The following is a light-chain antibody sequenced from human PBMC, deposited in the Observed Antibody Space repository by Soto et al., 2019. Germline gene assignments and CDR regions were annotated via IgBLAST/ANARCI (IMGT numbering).Light chain of an antibody. V-gene: IGKV2D-29*01. J-gene: IGKJ5*01. CDR2: DVS. Sequence: DVVVTQTPLSLSVTPGQPASMSCKSSQSLLYSDGKTYLYWYLQRPGQPPQLLIYDVSNRFSGVPDRFSGSGSGTDFTLKISRVEAGDVGVYYCMQRTHVPITFGQGTRLEIK. CDR3: MQRTHVPIT. CDR1: QSLLYSDGKTY.